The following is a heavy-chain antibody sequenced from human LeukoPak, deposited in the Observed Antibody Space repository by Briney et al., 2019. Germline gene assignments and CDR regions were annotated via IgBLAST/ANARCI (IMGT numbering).Heavy chain of an antibody. J-gene: IGHJ6*04. Sequence: SVKVSCKASGGTFTGYAISWVRQAPGQGLEWMGGIIPIFGTANYAQKFQGRVTITADKSTSTAYMELSSLRSEDTAVYYCARGPRYIVVVPAAIQDYYYGMDVWGKGTTVTVSS. V-gene: IGHV1-69*06. CDR2: IIPIFGTA. CDR1: GGTFTGYA. D-gene: IGHD2-2*02. CDR3: ARGPRYIVVVPAAIQDYYYGMDV.